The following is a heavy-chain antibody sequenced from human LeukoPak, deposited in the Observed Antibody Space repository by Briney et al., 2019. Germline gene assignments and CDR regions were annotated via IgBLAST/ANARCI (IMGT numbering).Heavy chain of an antibody. D-gene: IGHD6-13*01. J-gene: IGHJ4*02. CDR3: ARDAYIAAAGTFYFDY. CDR2: IKQDGSEK. Sequence: GGSLRLSCAASGFTFSSYWMSWARQAPGKGLEWVANIKQDGSEKYYVDSVKGRFTISRDNAKNSLYLQMNSLRAEDTAVYYCARDAYIAAAGTFYFDYWGQGTLVTVSS. CDR1: GFTFSSYW. V-gene: IGHV3-7*01.